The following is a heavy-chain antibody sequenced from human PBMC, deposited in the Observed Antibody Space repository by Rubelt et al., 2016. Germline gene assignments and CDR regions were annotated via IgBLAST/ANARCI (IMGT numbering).Heavy chain of an antibody. CDR1: GFMFSSYV. CDR2: ITSDGSRT. CDR3: VKLLCSYYDT. V-gene: IGHV3-64D*09. D-gene: IGHD3-22*01. Sequence: EVQLVESGGGLVQPGGSLRLSCSASGFMFSSYVMNWVRQAPGKRLEYVSAITSDGSRTYYADSVKGRFTISRDNSRNTLYLQMSGLRAEDTAVYYCVKLLCSYYDTWGQGTPVTVSS. J-gene: IGHJ4*02.